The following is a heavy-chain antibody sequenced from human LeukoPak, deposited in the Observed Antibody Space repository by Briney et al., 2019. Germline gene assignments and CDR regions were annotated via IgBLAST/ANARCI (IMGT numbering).Heavy chain of an antibody. D-gene: IGHD3-22*01. CDR3: ARALHDSSGYYFDY. V-gene: IGHV3-21*01. J-gene: IGHJ4*02. CDR1: GFTFISYS. CDR2: ISNSIANI. Sequence: GGSLRLSCAASGFTFISYSMNWVRQAPGKGLGWVSSISNSIANIYYADSVKGRFTISRDSATDSLFLQMNSLRAEDTAVYYCARALHDSSGYYFDYWGQGTLVTVSS.